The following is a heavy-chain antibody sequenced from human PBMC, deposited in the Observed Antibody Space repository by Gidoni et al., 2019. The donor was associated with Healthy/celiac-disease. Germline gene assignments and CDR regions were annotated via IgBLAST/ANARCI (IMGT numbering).Heavy chain of an antibody. CDR1: GFTFSSYG. V-gene: IGHV3-33*01. J-gene: IGHJ4*02. CDR3: ARDKGHTIPYYFDY. Sequence: QVQLVESGGGVVQPGRSLRLSCAASGFTFSSYGMHWVRQAPGKGLEWVAVIWYDGSNKYYADSVKGRFTISRDNSKNTLYLQMNSLRAEDTAVYYCARDKGHTIPYYFDYWGQGTLVTVSS. D-gene: IGHD3-3*01. CDR2: IWYDGSNK.